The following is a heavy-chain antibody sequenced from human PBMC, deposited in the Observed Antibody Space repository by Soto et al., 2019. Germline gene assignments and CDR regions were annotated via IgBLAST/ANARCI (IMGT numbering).Heavy chain of an antibody. Sequence: QLQLQESGPGLVKPSETLSLTCTVSGGSISSSSYYWGWIRQPPGKGLEWIGSIYYSGSTYYNPSLKSRVTRSVDTSKNQFSLKLSSVTAADTAVYYCARQYSSSWYLVDTFSDYWGQGTLVTVSS. J-gene: IGHJ4*02. D-gene: IGHD6-13*01. V-gene: IGHV4-39*01. CDR1: GGSISSSSYY. CDR3: ARQYSSSWYLVDTFSDY. CDR2: IYYSGST.